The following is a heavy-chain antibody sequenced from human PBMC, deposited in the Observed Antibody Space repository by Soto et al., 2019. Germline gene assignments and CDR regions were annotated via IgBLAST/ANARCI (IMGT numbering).Heavy chain of an antibody. CDR2: VYYSGST. CDR1: GGSMRSTGNY. Sequence: QVQLQESGPGLVKPSETLSLTCTVSGGSMRSTGNYWGWIRQPPGKGLEWIGSVYYSGSTFDNPSLESRVTTSVDTSKSQFSLRLSSVTAADTAVYYCARHFMPTVTEYYFDDWGQGTLVTVSS. V-gene: IGHV4-39*01. D-gene: IGHD4-17*01. J-gene: IGHJ4*02. CDR3: ARHFMPTVTEYYFDD.